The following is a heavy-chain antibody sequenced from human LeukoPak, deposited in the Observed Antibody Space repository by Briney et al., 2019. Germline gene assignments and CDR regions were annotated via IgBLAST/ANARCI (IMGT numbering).Heavy chain of an antibody. V-gene: IGHV3-23*01. CDR2: ISGSGGST. J-gene: IGHJ4*02. Sequence: GGSLRHSCAASGFTFSSYAMSWVRQAPGKGLEWVSAISGSGGSTYYADSVKGRFTISRDNSKNTLYLQMNSLRAEDTAVYYCAKSKVVAATMGRFDYWGQGTLVTVSS. D-gene: IGHD2-15*01. CDR3: AKSKVVAATMGRFDY. CDR1: GFTFSSYA.